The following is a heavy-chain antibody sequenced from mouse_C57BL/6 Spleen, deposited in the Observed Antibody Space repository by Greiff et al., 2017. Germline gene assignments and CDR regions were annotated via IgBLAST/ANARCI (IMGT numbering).Heavy chain of an antibody. D-gene: IGHD1-1*02. Sequence: EVQLVESGGGLVKPGGSLKLSCAASGFTFSSYTMSWVRQTPEKRLEWVATISGGGGNTYYPDSVKGRFTISRDNAKNTLYLQMSSLRSEDTALYYCARLPYGYFDYWGQGTTLTVSS. J-gene: IGHJ2*01. CDR2: ISGGGGNT. CDR1: GFTFSSYT. V-gene: IGHV5-9*01. CDR3: ARLPYGYFDY.